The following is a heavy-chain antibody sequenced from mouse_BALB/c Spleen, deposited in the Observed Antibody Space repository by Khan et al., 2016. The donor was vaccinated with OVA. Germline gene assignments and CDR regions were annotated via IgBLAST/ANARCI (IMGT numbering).Heavy chain of an antibody. CDR1: GFSLTNYG. J-gene: IGHJ3*01. V-gene: IGHV2-9*02. Sequence: VQLKESGPGLVAPSQSLSIICTVSGFSLTNYGVHWVRQPPGKALEWLGVMWAGGSTNYNSALMSRLSISIDNSKSQVFLKMNSLQTDDTAMYYCARPYYGSAWFAYWGQGTMVTVSA. D-gene: IGHD1-1*01. CDR2: MWAGGST. CDR3: ARPYYGSAWFAY.